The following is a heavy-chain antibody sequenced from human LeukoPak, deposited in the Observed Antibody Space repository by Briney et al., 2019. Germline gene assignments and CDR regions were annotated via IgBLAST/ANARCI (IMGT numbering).Heavy chain of an antibody. J-gene: IGHJ4*02. CDR3: ARSSSGSYFLGY. CDR1: GFTFSSYS. D-gene: IGHD1-26*01. CDR2: TSSSSSYI. Sequence: GGSLRLSCAASGFTFSSYSMNWVRQAPGKGLEWVSSTSSSSSYIYYADSVKGRFTISRDNAKNSLYLQMNSLRAEGTAVYYCARSSSGSYFLGYWGQGTLVTVPS. V-gene: IGHV3-21*01.